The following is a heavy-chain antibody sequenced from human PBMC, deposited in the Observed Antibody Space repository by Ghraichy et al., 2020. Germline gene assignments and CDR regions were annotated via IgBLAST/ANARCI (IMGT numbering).Heavy chain of an antibody. CDR3: AKQLEWELTPYGAFDY. V-gene: IGHV3-23*01. D-gene: IGHD1-26*01. J-gene: IGHJ4*02. CDR2: SSGRGGST. Sequence: GGSLRLSCAASGFTFSSYAMSWVRQAPGKGLEWVSASSGRGGSTYYADSVKGRFTISRDNSKNTLYLQMNSLRAEDTAVYYCAKQLEWELTPYGAFDYWGQGTLVTVSS. CDR1: GFTFSSYA.